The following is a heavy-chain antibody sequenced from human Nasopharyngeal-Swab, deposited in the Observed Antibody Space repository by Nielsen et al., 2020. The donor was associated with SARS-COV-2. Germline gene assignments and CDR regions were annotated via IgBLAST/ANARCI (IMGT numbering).Heavy chain of an antibody. J-gene: IGHJ4*02. V-gene: IGHV3-13*01. D-gene: IGHD1-7*01. CDR2: IGTAGDT. CDR3: ARGVAGTTSVDY. Sequence: GESLKISCAASGFTFSSYAMHWVRQATGKGLEWVSAIGTAGDTYYPGSVKGRFTISRENAKNSLYLQMNSLRAGDTAVYYCARGVAGTTSVDYWGQGTLVTVSS. CDR1: GFTFSSYA.